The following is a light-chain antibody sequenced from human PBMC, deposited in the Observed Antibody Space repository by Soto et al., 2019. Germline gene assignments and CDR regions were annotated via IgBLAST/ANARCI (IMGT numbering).Light chain of an antibody. J-gene: IGKJ4*01. V-gene: IGKV3-20*01. Sequence: IVLTQSPANLSVSQGERATLSCRASQSVSNNYLAWYQQRAGHAPRLLIYGASSRATGIPDRFSGSGSGTEFTLTVSRLEPEYSAVYFCQQYNPSLTFGGGTKVDIK. CDR3: QQYNPSLT. CDR1: QSVSNNY. CDR2: GAS.